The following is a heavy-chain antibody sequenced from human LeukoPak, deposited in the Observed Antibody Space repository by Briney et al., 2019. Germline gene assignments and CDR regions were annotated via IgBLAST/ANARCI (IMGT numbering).Heavy chain of an antibody. D-gene: IGHD5-18*01. V-gene: IGHV4-4*07. CDR3: ARDVGGYNYGYSLDY. Sequence: SETLSLTCTVSGGSISSYYWNWIRQPAGKGLEWIGRIYTSGSTSYNFSLKSRVTMSVDTSKNQFSLKLSSVTAADTAVYYCARDVGGYNYGYSLDYWGQGTLVSVSS. CDR2: IYTSGST. J-gene: IGHJ4*02. CDR1: GGSISSYY.